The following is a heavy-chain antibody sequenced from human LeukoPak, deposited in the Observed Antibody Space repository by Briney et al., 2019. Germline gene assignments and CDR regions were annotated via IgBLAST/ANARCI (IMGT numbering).Heavy chain of an antibody. V-gene: IGHV4-34*01. CDR3: ARESRYCTNGVCSADAFDI. CDR2: IDHSGST. D-gene: IGHD2-8*01. J-gene: IGHJ3*02. CDR1: GGSFSGYY. Sequence: PSETLSLTCAVYGGSFSGYYWSWIRQPPGKGLEWIGEIDHSGSTNYNPSLKSRVTISVDTSKNQFSLKLTSVTAADTAVYYCARESRYCTNGVCSADAFDIWGQGTMVTVSS.